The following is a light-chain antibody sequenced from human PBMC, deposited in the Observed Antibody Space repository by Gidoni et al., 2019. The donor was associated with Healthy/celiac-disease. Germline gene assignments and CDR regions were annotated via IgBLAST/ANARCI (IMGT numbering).Light chain of an antibody. CDR1: QSISSY. CDR2: AAS. V-gene: IGKV1-39*01. J-gene: IGKJ2*01. Sequence: DIQMTQSPSSLSASVGDRVTITCRASQSISSYLHWYQQKPGKAPKLLIYAASSLQSGVPSRFSGSGSGTDFTLTISSLLPEDFATYYCQQSYSTLVTFGQXTKLEI. CDR3: QQSYSTLVT.